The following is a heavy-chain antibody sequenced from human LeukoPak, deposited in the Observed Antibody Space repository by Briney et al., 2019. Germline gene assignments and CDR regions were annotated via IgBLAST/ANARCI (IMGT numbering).Heavy chain of an antibody. Sequence: SETLSLTCTVSGGSISSSSYYWGWIRQPPGKGLEWIGSIYYSGSTYYNPSLKSRVTISVDTSKNQFSLKLSSVTAADTAAYYCARARTNPGDYDSSGYYALHDAFDIWGQGAMVTVSS. CDR3: ARARTNPGDYDSSGYYALHDAFDI. D-gene: IGHD3-22*01. J-gene: IGHJ3*02. CDR1: GGSISSSSYY. V-gene: IGHV4-39*07. CDR2: IYYSGST.